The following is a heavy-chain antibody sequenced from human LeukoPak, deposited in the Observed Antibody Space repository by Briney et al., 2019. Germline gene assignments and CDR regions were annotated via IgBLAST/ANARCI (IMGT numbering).Heavy chain of an antibody. CDR1: GYTLTELS. CDR2: FDPEDGET. J-gene: IGHJ4*02. Sequence: ASVKVSCRVSGYTLTELSMHWVRQAPGKGLEWMGGFDPEDGETIYAQKFQGRVTMTEDTSTDTAYMELSSLRSEDTAVYYCATSVSSAGPNFDYWGQGTLVTVSS. CDR3: ATSVSSAGPNFDY. D-gene: IGHD6-13*01. V-gene: IGHV1-24*01.